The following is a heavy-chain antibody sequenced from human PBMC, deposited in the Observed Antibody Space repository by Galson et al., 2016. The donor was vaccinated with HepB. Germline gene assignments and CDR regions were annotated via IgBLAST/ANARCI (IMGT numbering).Heavy chain of an antibody. CDR3: ARGTTIFGVVPGWFDP. Sequence: ETLSLTCTVSGGSSSTDYWNWIRQPAGKGLEWIGRIQISGSTKYNPSLQSRVAMSVDTSKNQFSLKLTSVTAADTAVYYCARGTTIFGVVPGWFDPWGHGTLVIVSS. D-gene: IGHD3-3*01. J-gene: IGHJ5*02. V-gene: IGHV4-4*07. CDR2: IQISGST. CDR1: GGSSSTDY.